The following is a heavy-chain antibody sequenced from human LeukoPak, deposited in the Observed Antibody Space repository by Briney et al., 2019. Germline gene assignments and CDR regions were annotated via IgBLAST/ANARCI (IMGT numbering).Heavy chain of an antibody. Sequence: ASLNVSCKASGYTFTRYYMDWVRQAPGQGLEWMGIINPSGGTTSYAQKFQGRVTMTRDTSTSTVYMELSSLTSEDTALYYCAREYVGLGYFDYWGQGTLVTVSS. CDR1: GYTFTRYY. CDR2: INPSGGTT. J-gene: IGHJ4*02. CDR3: AREYVGLGYFDY. D-gene: IGHD2-15*01. V-gene: IGHV1-46*01.